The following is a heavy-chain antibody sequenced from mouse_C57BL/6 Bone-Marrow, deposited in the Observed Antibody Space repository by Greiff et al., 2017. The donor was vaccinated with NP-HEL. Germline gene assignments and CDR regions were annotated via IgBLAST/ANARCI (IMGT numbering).Heavy chain of an antibody. D-gene: IGHD3-2*02. V-gene: IGHV14-4*01. CDR1: GFNITDDY. CDR3: TSSSGAMDY. CDR2: IDPENGDT. J-gene: IGHJ4*01. Sequence: EVQLQQSGAELVRPGASVKLSCTASGFNITDDYMHWVKQRPEQGLEWIGWIDPENGDTEYASKFQGKATITADTSSNTAYLQLSSLTSEDTAVYYCTSSSGAMDYWGQGTSVTVSS.